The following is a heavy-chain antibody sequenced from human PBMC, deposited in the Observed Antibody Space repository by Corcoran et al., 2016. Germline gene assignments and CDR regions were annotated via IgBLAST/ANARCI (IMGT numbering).Heavy chain of an antibody. D-gene: IGHD6-13*01. V-gene: IGHV1-2*02. CDR3: ARGAGSSWYDY. CDR1: GYRFNDNT. Sequence: QVQMVQSGADVEQSGASVKVSCKASGYRFNDNTIHWVRQTPGQGLECVGWIRPNSGTKFEQKFQGRVTMTRDTSISTSYMELNSLTLDDTAVYYCARGAGSSWYDYWGQGTLVTVSS. J-gene: IGHJ4*02. CDR2: IRPNSGT.